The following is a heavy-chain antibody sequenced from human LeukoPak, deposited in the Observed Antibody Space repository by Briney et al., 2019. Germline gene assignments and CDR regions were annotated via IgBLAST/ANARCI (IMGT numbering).Heavy chain of an antibody. Sequence: GGSLRLSCVGSGFTFDKYWMSWVRQAPGKGLEWVANIKRDGSDKYYVDSVKGRFSMSRDNAKNSVYLQMNSLRAEDTAVYYCVRDGDYFDYWGPGTLVTVSS. J-gene: IGHJ4*02. V-gene: IGHV3-7*01. D-gene: IGHD4-17*01. CDR3: VRDGDYFDY. CDR1: GFTFDKYW. CDR2: IKRDGSDK.